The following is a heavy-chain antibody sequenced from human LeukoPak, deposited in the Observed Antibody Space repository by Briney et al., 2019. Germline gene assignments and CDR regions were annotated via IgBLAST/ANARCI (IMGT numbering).Heavy chain of an antibody. CDR2: IYYSGST. D-gene: IGHD1-7*01. Sequence: PSETLSLTCTVSGGSISSYYWSWIRQPPGKGLEWIGYIYYSGSTNYNPSLKRRVTISVDKSKNQLYMKLSSVTAADTAVYYCASSRYNWNYAYYYGMDVWGQGTTVTVSS. V-gene: IGHV4-59*01. CDR1: GGSISSYY. CDR3: ASSRYNWNYAYYYGMDV. J-gene: IGHJ6*02.